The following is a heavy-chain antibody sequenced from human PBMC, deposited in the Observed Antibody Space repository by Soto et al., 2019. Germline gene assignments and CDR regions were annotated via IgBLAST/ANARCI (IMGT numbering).Heavy chain of an antibody. V-gene: IGHV1-2*04. Sequence: GASVKVSCKASRYTFTGYYMHWVRQAPGQGLEWMGWINPNSGGTNYAQKFQGWVTMTRDTSISTAYMELSRLRSDDTAVYYCARDIAKRLELRGVWFDPWGQGTLVTVSS. J-gene: IGHJ5*02. D-gene: IGHD1-7*01. CDR1: RYTFTGYY. CDR3: ARDIAKRLELRGVWFDP. CDR2: INPNSGGT.